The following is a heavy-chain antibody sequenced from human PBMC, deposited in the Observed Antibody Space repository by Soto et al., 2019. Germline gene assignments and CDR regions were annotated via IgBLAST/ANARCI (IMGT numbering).Heavy chain of an antibody. CDR2: ISYDGSNK. CDR1: GFTFSSYA. Sequence: QVQLVESGGGVVQPGRSLRLSCAASGFTFSSYAMHWVRQAPGKGLEWVAVISYDGSNKYYADSVKGRFTISRDNSKNTLYLQMNSLRAEDTAVYYCARDFTLAAAVYYYYYGMDGWGQGTTVTVSS. J-gene: IGHJ6*02. D-gene: IGHD6-13*01. V-gene: IGHV3-30-3*01. CDR3: ARDFTLAAAVYYYYYGMDG.